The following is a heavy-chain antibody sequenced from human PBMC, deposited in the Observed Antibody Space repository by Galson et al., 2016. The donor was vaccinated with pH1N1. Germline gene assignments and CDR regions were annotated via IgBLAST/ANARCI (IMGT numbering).Heavy chain of an antibody. J-gene: IGHJ6*02. Sequence: ETLSLTCALYGGSFSGYYWTWIRQPPGKGLEWIGQIHHSESATYNPSLKSRVTISLDTSKAQSSLNLNFVTAADTAVYYCARGRGAYGALDVWGQGTTVTASS. V-gene: IGHV4-34*01. D-gene: IGHD4/OR15-4a*01. CDR2: IHHSESA. CDR3: ARGRGAYGALDV. CDR1: GGSFSGYY.